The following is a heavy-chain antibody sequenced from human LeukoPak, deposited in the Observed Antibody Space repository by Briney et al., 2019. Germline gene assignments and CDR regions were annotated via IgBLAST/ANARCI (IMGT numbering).Heavy chain of an antibody. J-gene: IGHJ6*03. CDR1: GFTFSSYA. CDR2: IRGGGGST. V-gene: IGHV3-23*01. Sequence: PGGSLRLSCAASGFTFSSYAISWVRQAPGKGLEWVSVIRGGGGSTYYADSVKGRFTISRDNSKSTLYLQMNSLRAEHTAVYYSAKPEMRGVVKGYHYYMDVWGKGTTVTVSS. CDR3: AKPEMRGVVKGYHYYMDV. D-gene: IGHD3-10*01.